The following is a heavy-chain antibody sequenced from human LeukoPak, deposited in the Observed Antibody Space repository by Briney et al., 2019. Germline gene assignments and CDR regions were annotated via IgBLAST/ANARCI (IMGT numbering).Heavy chain of an antibody. CDR3: ARGGTTVTPGLLWFDP. Sequence: SETLSLTCSVSGGSIRSHYWSWIRQPPGKGLEWIGYIYYRGSAKYNPPLKSRVTISLDTSKNQFSLKLSSVTAADTAVYYCARGGTTVTPGLLWFDPWGQGTLVTVSS. CDR2: IYYRGSA. D-gene: IGHD4-17*01. CDR1: GGSIRSHY. V-gene: IGHV4-59*11. J-gene: IGHJ5*02.